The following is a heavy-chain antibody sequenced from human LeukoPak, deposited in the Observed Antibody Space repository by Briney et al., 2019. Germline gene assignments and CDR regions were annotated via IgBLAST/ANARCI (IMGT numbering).Heavy chain of an antibody. CDR1: GFTFSSYG. D-gene: IGHD3-22*01. V-gene: IGHV3-30*02. CDR2: IRYDGSNK. J-gene: IGHJ3*02. CDR3: ARVGATYYYDSSGYPLVGDAFDI. Sequence: GGSLRLSCAASGFTFSSYGIHWVRQAPGKGLEWVAFIRYDGSNKYYADSVKGRFTISRDNSKNTLYLQMNSLRAEDTAVYYCARVGATYYYDSSGYPLVGDAFDIWGQGTMVTVSS.